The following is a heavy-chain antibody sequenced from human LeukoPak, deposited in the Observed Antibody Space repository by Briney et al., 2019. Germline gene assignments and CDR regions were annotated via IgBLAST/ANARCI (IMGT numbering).Heavy chain of an antibody. CDR1: GYTFTSYA. Sequence: GASVKVSCKASGYTFTSYAMHWVRQAPGQRLEWMGWTNAGNGNTTYSQKFQHTVTITRDTSAATAYMELSSLRSEDTAAYYCARLKYCTNGVCYAGFDYWGQGTLVTVSS. V-gene: IGHV1-3*01. J-gene: IGHJ4*02. CDR2: TNAGNGNT. CDR3: ARLKYCTNGVCYAGFDY. D-gene: IGHD2-8*01.